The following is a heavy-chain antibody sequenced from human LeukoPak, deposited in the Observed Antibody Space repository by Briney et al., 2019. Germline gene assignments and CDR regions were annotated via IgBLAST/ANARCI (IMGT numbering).Heavy chain of an antibody. CDR2: IYHSGST. J-gene: IGHJ4*02. CDR1: GYSISSGYY. Sequence: PSETLSLTCTVSGYSISSGYYWGWIRQPPGKGLEWIGSIYHSGSTYYNPSLKSRVTISVDTSKNQFSLKLSSVTAADTAVYYCAREVQLERLGFGKEGSAFDYWGQGTLVTVSS. D-gene: IGHD1-1*01. CDR3: AREVQLERLGFGKEGSAFDY. V-gene: IGHV4-38-2*02.